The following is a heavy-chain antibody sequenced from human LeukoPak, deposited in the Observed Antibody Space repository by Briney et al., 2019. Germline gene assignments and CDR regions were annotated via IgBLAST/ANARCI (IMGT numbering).Heavy chain of an antibody. J-gene: IGHJ5*02. Sequence: SETLSLTCAVNGGSFSGYYWTWIRQPPGKGLEWIGEINHSGTTNYNPSLESRVTISVDTSKNQFSLKLSSVTAADTAVYYCASRYSSSWYESSGFDPWGQGTLVTVSS. V-gene: IGHV4-34*01. CDR2: INHSGTT. CDR1: GGSFSGYY. CDR3: ASRYSSSWYESSGFDP. D-gene: IGHD6-13*01.